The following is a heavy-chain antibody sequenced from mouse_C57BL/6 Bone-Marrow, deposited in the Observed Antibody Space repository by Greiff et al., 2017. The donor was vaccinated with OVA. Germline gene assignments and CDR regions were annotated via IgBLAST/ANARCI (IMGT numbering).Heavy chain of an antibody. CDR3: AREGLESWAMDY. J-gene: IGHJ4*01. CDR1: GYTFTSYG. CDR2: IYIGNGYT. V-gene: IGHV1-58*01. Sequence: VQLQQSGAELVRPGSSVKMSCKTSGYTFTSYGINWVKQRPGQGLEWIGYIYIGNGYTEYNAKFKGKATLTSDTSSSTAYMQLSSLTSEDSAIYFCAREGLESWAMDYWGQGTSVTVSS. D-gene: IGHD2-4*01.